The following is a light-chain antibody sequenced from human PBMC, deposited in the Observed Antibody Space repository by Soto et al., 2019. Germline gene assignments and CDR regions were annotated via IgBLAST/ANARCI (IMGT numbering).Light chain of an antibody. CDR1: QSVSSN. CDR3: QQYNNWTGT. J-gene: IGKJ1*01. V-gene: IGKV3-15*01. Sequence: PATLSVSPGERATLSCRASQSVSSNLAWYQQKPGQAPRLLIYGASTRATGIPARFSGSGSGTEFTLTISSLQSEDFAVYYCQQYNNWTGTFGQGTKVDIK. CDR2: GAS.